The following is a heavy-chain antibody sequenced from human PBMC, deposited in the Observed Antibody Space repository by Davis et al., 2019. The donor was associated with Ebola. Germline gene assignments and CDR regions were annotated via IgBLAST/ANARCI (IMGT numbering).Heavy chain of an antibody. CDR2: IIPVFRSP. D-gene: IGHD1-26*01. Sequence: SVKVSCKASGGTFSTSAISWVRQAPGQGLEWMGTIIPVFRSPRCPQHLQGRLTLTADESTSTAYMELSSLTSEDTAVYYCARDNLYTTPSTGIGCAFDIWGQGTVVTVSS. CDR3: ARDNLYTTPSTGIGCAFDI. V-gene: IGHV1-69*13. J-gene: IGHJ3*02. CDR1: GGTFSTSA.